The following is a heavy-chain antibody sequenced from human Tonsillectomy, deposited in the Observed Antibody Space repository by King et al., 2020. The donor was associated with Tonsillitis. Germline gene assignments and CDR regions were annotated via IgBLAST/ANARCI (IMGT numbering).Heavy chain of an antibody. CDR2: ISYSGST. CDR1: GGSISGYY. CDR3: ARHFLWGSNLSYFDL. Sequence: VQLQESGPGLVKPSETLSLTCTVSGGSISGYYWSGILQPPGKGLAGIGYISYSGSTNYSPSLKSRVTISLDTPKNQFSLKLNSVTAADTAVYYCARHFLWGSNLSYFDLWGRGTLVTVSS. D-gene: IGHD3-16*02. V-gene: IGHV4-59*08. J-gene: IGHJ2*01.